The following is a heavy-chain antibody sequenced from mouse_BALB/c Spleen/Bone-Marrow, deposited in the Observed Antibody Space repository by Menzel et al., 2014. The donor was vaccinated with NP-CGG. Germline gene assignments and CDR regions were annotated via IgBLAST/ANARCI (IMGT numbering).Heavy chain of an antibody. CDR3: ARCNYRYDGDFDY. CDR2: INPYNGDT. D-gene: IGHD2-14*01. V-gene: IGHV1-20*02. J-gene: IGHJ2*01. CDR1: GYSFTGYF. Sequence: EVQLQESGPELVKPGASVKISCKASGYSFTGYFMNWVMQSHGKSLEWIGRINPYNGDTFYNQKFKGKTTLTVDKSSSTAHMELPSLASEDSAVYYCARCNYRYDGDFDYWGQGTTLTVSS.